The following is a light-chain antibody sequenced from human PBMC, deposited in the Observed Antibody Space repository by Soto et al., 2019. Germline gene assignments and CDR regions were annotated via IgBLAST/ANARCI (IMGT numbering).Light chain of an antibody. V-gene: IGKV3-20*01. CDR2: GAS. CDR3: QRYDNTPT. CDR1: QSVSSGN. Sequence: EIVLTQSPGTLSLSSGEGAALSCRASQSVSSGNLAWYQQKPGQAPRLLIYGASSRAPGIPDRFTGSGSGTDFTLTISRLEPEDFALYYCQRYDNTPTFGGGTKVEIK. J-gene: IGKJ4*01.